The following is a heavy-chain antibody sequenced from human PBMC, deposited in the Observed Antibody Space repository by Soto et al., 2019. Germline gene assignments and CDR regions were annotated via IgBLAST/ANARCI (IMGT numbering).Heavy chain of an antibody. CDR1: GFTFSSYG. J-gene: IGHJ4*02. CDR2: SSATGAGT. V-gene: IGHV3-23*01. Sequence: GGSLRLSCAASGFTFSSYGMTWVRQAPGKGLEWVSFSSATGAGTYYADSVKGRFTISRDNSKNTLYLQMTSLRADDTAAYYCAKDRRAGGNYGFYSDFWGQGALVTVSS. D-gene: IGHD1-7*01. CDR3: AKDRRAGGNYGFYSDF.